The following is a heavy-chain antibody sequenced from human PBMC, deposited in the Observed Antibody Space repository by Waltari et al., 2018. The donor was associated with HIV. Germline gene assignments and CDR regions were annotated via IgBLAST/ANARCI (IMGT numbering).Heavy chain of an antibody. Sequence: QLQLQESGPGLVKSSETLSLTCTVSGGSMTSSMYYWGWIRPPPGKGLEWIGSMYYSGSTYNDASLRSRLTISVDTAKNQFSLKLTSVTAADTAMYYCARSFSGYSNYFDPWGQGTLVTVSS. CDR1: GGSMTSSMYY. J-gene: IGHJ5*02. D-gene: IGHD4-4*01. CDR3: ARSFSGYSNYFDP. CDR2: MYYSGST. V-gene: IGHV4-39*01.